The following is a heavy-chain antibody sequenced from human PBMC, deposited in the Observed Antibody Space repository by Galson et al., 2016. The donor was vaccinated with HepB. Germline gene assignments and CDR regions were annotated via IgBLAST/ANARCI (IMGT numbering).Heavy chain of an antibody. CDR1: GFTFSSFA. J-gene: IGHJ4*02. Sequence: SLRLSCAASGFTFSSFAMSWVRQAPGKGLEWVSDISGWGGSSSYADSVRGRLTISRDNSKNSVFLEMNSLRVEDTAIYYRVKVLRRAPPYYFDYWGQGILVTVSS. CDR3: VKVLRRAPPYYFDY. D-gene: IGHD2-21*01. V-gene: IGHV3-23*01. CDR2: ISGWGGSS.